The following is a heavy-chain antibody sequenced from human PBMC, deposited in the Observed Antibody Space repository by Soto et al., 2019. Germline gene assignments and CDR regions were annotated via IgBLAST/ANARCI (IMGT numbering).Heavy chain of an antibody. CDR2: ISGSGRYT. J-gene: IGHJ5*02. V-gene: IGHV3-23*04. D-gene: IGHD1-1*01. CDR3: AKSMMAATGANWLDP. CDR1: GFTFDSCV. Sequence: DVQLVESGGDLVQPGGSLRLSCAASGFTFDSCVMSWVRQAPGKGLEWLSLISGSGRYTDYADSVKGRFTISRDNSKNTLYLQMNSLRAEDTAVYYCAKSMMAATGANWLDPWGQGTLVTVSS.